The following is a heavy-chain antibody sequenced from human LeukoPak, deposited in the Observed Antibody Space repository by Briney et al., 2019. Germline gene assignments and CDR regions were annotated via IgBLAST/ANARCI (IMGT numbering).Heavy chain of an antibody. CDR2: LSGSSSTI. Sequence: PGGSLRLSCAASGFTFSSYEMNWVRQAPGKGLEWVSYLSGSSSTIYYADSVKGRFTISRDNAKNSLYLQMNSLRAEDTAVYFCARDLKGDAARRHTFDYWGQGTLVTVSS. V-gene: IGHV3-48*03. D-gene: IGHD6-6*01. CDR3: ARDLKGDAARRHTFDY. CDR1: GFTFSSYE. J-gene: IGHJ4*02.